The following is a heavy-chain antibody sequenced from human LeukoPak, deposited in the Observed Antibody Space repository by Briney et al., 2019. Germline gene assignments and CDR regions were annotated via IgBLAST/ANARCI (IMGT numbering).Heavy chain of an antibody. D-gene: IGHD6-19*01. V-gene: IGHV4-34*01. CDR1: GGSFSGYY. CDR2: INHSGST. Sequence: SETLSLTCAVYGGSFSGYYWSWIRQPPGKGLEWIGEINHSGSTNYNPSLKSRVTISVDTSKNQFSLKLSSVTAADTAVYYCARGLQWLVXXXFDYWGQGTLVTVSS. CDR3: ARGLQWLVXXXFDY. J-gene: IGHJ4*02.